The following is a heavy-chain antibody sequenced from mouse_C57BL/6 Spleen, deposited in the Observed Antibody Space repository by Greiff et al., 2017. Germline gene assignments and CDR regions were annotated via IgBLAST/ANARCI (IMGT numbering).Heavy chain of an antibody. CDR1: GYTFTSYW. CDR2: IDPSASYT. V-gene: IGHV1-69*01. Sequence: QVQLQQPGAELVMPGASVKLSCKASGYTFTSYWMHWVKQRPGQGLECIGEIDPSASYTNYNQKFKGKSTLTVDKSSSTAYMQLSSLTSEDSAVYYCARGTGTRYYFDYWGQGTTLTVSS. CDR3: ARGTGTRYYFDY. D-gene: IGHD4-1*01. J-gene: IGHJ2*01.